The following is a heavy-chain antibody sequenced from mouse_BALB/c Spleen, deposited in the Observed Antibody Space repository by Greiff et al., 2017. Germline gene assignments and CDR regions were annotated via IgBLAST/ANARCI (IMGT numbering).Heavy chain of an antibody. J-gene: IGHJ4*01. CDR3: ARKTTAGYAMDY. V-gene: IGHV5-17*02. CDR1: GFTFSSFG. D-gene: IGHD1-2*01. Sequence: EVMLVESGGGLVQPGGSRKLSCAASGFTFSSFGMHWVRQAPEKGLEWVAYISSGSSTIYYADTVKGRFTISRDNPKNTLFLQMTSLRSEDTAMYYCARKTTAGYAMDYWGQGTSVTVSS. CDR2: ISSGSSTI.